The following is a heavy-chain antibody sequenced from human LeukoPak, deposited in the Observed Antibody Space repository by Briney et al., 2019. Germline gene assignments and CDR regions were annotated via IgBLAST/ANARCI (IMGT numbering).Heavy chain of an antibody. CDR3: ARSFTTWELLFYYFDY. D-gene: IGHD1-26*01. V-gene: IGHV1-2*02. CDR1: GDTFTAAY. J-gene: IGHJ4*02. CDR2: VNPNSVGT. Sequence: ASVKSSCEASGDTFTAAYMPSVRQAPGDGREWMGGVNPNSVGTNYAQRCQGRVTRTRDTYISAPYIELSGARSEDTAGYYCARSFTTWELLFYYFDYWGQGTLVTASS.